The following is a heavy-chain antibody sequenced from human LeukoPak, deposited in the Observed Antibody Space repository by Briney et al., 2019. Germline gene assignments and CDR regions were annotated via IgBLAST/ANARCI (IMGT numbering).Heavy chain of an antibody. CDR2: IYSGGDT. V-gene: IGHV3-66*01. J-gene: IGHJ4*02. CDR1: GFIVSSNY. D-gene: IGHD3-22*01. Sequence: GSLRLSCAASGFIVSSNYMTWVRQAPGKGLEWVSLIYSGGDTFYTDSVKGRFTISRDTSKNTLYLQMNSLRAEDTAIYYCAKGRYYDSSGYPIDYWGQGTLVTVSS. CDR3: AKGRYYDSSGYPIDY.